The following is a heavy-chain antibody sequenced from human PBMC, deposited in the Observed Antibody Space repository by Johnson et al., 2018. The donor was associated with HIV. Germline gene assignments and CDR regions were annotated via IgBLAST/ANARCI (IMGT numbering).Heavy chain of an antibody. Sequence: MLLVESGGGLVKPGGSLRLSCAASGFTFSDYYMSWVRQAPGKGLEWVANIKQDGSEKYYVDSVKGRFPIYRDNSKNCLCSVLGPCDPFECPARAQVYDWAGTGTVSLCDAFDIWGQGTMVTVSS. V-gene: IGHV3-7*01. D-gene: IGHD3-9*01. CDR3: VYDWAGTGTVSLCDAFDI. J-gene: IGHJ3*02. CDR1: GFTFSDYY. CDR2: IKQDGSEK.